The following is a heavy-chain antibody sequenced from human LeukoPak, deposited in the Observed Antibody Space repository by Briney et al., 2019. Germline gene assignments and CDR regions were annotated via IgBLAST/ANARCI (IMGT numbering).Heavy chain of an antibody. Sequence: NSGGSLRLSCAASGFTFSSYSMNWVRQAPGKGREWVSSISSSSSYIYYADSVKGRFTISRDNAKNSLYLQMNSLRAEDTAVYYCARDPLYYYDSSGLPYYFDYWGQGTLVTVSS. J-gene: IGHJ4*02. CDR2: ISSSSSYI. V-gene: IGHV3-21*01. D-gene: IGHD3-22*01. CDR3: ARDPLYYYDSSGLPYYFDY. CDR1: GFTFSSYS.